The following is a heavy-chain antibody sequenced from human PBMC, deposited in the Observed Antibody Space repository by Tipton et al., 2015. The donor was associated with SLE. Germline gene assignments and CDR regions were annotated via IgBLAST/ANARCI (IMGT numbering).Heavy chain of an antibody. J-gene: IGHJ3*02. CDR2: ISAYNGNT. Sequence: QVQLVQSGAEVKKPGASVKVSCKASGYTFTSYGISWVRQAPGQGLEWMGWISAYNGNTNYAQKLQGRVTMTTDTSTSTAYMELRSLRSDDTAVYYCARDRSPYDSSGGVAFDIWGQGTMVTVSS. CDR3: ARDRSPYDSSGGVAFDI. CDR1: GYTFTSYG. V-gene: IGHV1-18*01. D-gene: IGHD3-22*01.